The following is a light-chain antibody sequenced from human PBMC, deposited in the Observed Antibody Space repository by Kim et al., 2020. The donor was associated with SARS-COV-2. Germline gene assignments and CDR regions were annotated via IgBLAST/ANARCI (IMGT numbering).Light chain of an antibody. CDR1: NIGSKS. V-gene: IGLV3-21*04. CDR3: QVWDSSSDHRRV. CDR2: YDS. J-gene: IGLJ3*02. Sequence: PGNTARITCGGNNIGSKSVHWYQQKPGQAPVLVIYYDSYRPSGIPERFSGSNSGNTATLTISRVEAGDEADYYCQVWDSSSDHRRVFGGGTQLTVL.